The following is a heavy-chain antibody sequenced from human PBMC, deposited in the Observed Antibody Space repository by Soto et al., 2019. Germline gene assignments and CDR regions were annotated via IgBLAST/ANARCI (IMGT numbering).Heavy chain of an antibody. CDR2: INSDGSST. J-gene: IGHJ5*02. CDR3: ARGAYYDILTASLRREEEFDP. D-gene: IGHD3-9*01. Sequence: VQLVESGGGLVQPGGSLRLSCAAPGFTFSSYWMHWVRQAPGKGVVWVSRINSDGSSTSYADSVKGRFTISRDNAKNTLYLQMNSLRAEDTAVYYCARGAYYDILTASLRREEEFDPWGQGTLVTVSS. V-gene: IGHV3-74*01. CDR1: GFTFSSYW.